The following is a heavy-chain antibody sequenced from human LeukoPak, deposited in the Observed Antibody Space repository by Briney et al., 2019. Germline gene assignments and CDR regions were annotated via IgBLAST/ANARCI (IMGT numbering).Heavy chain of an antibody. CDR1: GFTFSNYW. CDR3: IRDFRSADL. V-gene: IGHV3-74*01. J-gene: IGHJ5*02. CDR2: IYVDGRTT. Sequence: GGSLRLSCVASGFTFSNYWMHWVRQPLGKGLVWVSRIYVDGRTTNYADSVKGRFTISRDNAKNTVYLEMNSLSVEDTATYYCIRDFRSADLWGQGTLVTVTS.